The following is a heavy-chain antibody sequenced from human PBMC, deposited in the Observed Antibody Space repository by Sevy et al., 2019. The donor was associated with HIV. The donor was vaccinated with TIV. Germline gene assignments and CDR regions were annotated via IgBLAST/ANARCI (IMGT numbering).Heavy chain of an antibody. Sequence: SETLSLTCTVSGGSISSYYWSWIRQPPGKGLEWIGYIYYSGSTNYNPSLKSRVTISVDTSKNQFSLKLSSVTAADTAVYYCAREPRITIFGVVSKGAFDIWGQGTIVTVSS. CDR2: IYYSGST. CDR1: GGSISSYY. CDR3: AREPRITIFGVVSKGAFDI. J-gene: IGHJ3*02. D-gene: IGHD3-3*01. V-gene: IGHV4-59*01.